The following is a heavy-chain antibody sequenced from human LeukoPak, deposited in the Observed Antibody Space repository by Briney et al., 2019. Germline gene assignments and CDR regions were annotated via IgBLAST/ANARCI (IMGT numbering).Heavy chain of an antibody. Sequence: GGSLRLSCTASGFTFGNYSMNWVRQAPGKGLEWVGFIRSKAYGGTTEYAASVKGRFTISRDDSKSIAYLQMNSLKTDDTAVYYCTRGRRANHDYWGQGTLVTVSS. D-gene: IGHD1-26*01. CDR2: IRSKAYGGTT. CDR1: GFTFGNYS. CDR3: TRGRRANHDY. J-gene: IGHJ4*02. V-gene: IGHV3-49*04.